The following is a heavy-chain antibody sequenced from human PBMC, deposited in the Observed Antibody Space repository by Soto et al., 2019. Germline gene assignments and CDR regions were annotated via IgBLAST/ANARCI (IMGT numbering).Heavy chain of an antibody. CDR2: ILSETDGGTI. Sequence: EVHLVESGGGLVKPGGSLRLSCVASGFTFSDSWMSWVRQAPGKGLEWVARILSETDGGTIDYAAPVEDRFTISRDDSKNMLYLKINSLKTEDTAVYLCTPYDYIWGTNRDRWAYGGKGPLVTV. V-gene: IGHV3-15*01. J-gene: IGHJ4*02. D-gene: IGHD3-16*02. CDR1: GFTFSDSW. CDR3: TPYDYIWGTNRDRWAY.